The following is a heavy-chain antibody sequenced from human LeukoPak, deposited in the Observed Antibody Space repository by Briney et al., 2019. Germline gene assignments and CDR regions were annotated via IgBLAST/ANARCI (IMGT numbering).Heavy chain of an antibody. V-gene: IGHV3-48*01. CDR1: GFTFSSCS. J-gene: IGHJ4*02. CDR3: ARLDYYDSSGTL. CDR2: ISSSSSTI. D-gene: IGHD3-22*01. Sequence: GGSLRLSCAASGFTFSSCSMNWVRQAPGKGLEWVSYISSSSSTIYYADSVKGRFTISRDNAKNSLYLRMNSLRAEDTAVYYCARLDYYDSSGTLWGQGTLVTVSS.